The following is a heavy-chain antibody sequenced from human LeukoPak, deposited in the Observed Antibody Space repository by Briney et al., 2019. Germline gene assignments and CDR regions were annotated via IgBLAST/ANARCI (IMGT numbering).Heavy chain of an antibody. Sequence: SVRVSCKASGGTFSSYAISWVRQAPGQGLEWMGGIIPIFGTASYAQKFQGRVTITTDESTSTAYMELSSLRSEDTAVYYCAREVIVVVPAARGAYYYYMDVWGKGTTVTVSS. CDR1: GGTFSSYA. D-gene: IGHD2-2*01. CDR3: AREVIVVVPAARGAYYYYMDV. J-gene: IGHJ6*03. CDR2: IIPIFGTA. V-gene: IGHV1-69*05.